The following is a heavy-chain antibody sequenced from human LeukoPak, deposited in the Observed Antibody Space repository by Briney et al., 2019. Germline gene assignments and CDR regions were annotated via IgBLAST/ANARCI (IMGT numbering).Heavy chain of an antibody. CDR2: ISYDGSNK. D-gene: IGHD4-23*01. CDR3: ARDTLTHESYYFDY. CDR1: GFTFSSYG. J-gene: IGHJ4*02. Sequence: QPGGSLRLSCAASGFTFSSYGMHWVRQAPGKGLEWVAVISYDGSNKYYADSVKGRFTISRDNSKNTLYLQMNSLRAEDTAVYYCARDTLTHESYYFDYWGQGTLVTVSS. V-gene: IGHV3-30*03.